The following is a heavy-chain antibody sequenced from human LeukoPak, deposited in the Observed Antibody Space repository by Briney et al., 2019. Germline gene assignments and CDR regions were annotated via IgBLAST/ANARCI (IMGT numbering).Heavy chain of an antibody. D-gene: IGHD3-16*01. CDR3: AREKGTMIRAMAFEM. CDR2: INQDGTTK. J-gene: IGHJ3*02. V-gene: IGHV3-7*01. CDR1: GFTFSSYS. Sequence: GGALRLSCAASGFTFSSYSMNWVRQAPGKGLEWVANINQDGTTKYYRDFAKGRFTISRDNAQNSLYLQINSLRAKDTAVYYCAREKGTMIRAMAFEMWGQGTMVTVSS.